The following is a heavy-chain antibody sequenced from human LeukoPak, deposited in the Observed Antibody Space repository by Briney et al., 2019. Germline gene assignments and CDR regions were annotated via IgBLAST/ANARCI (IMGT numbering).Heavy chain of an antibody. V-gene: IGHV3-33*01. CDR1: GFTFSSYG. Sequence: DPGGSLRLSCAASGFTFSSYGMHWVRQAPGKGLEWVAVIWYDGSNKYYADSVKGRFNISSDNSKNTLYLQMNSLRAEDTALYYCARDAGYTYGPPSYYFDYWGQGSLVTVSS. CDR2: IWYDGSNK. J-gene: IGHJ4*02. CDR3: ARDAGYTYGPPSYYFDY. D-gene: IGHD5-18*01.